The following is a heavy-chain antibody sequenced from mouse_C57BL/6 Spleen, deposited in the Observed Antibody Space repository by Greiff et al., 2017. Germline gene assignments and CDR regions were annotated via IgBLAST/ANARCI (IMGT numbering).Heavy chain of an antibody. J-gene: IGHJ3*01. D-gene: IGHD1-1*01. V-gene: IGHV1-82*01. CDR1: GYAFSSSW. CDR3: ARGDYYGSSSFAY. Sequence: VQLQQSGRGLVKPGASLKISCTASGYAFSSSWMNWVHQSPGKGLEWIGRIYPGAGATTYNGTFKGKGTLTADKYSSTAYMQLSSLTSEDSAVYFCARGDYYGSSSFAYWGQGTLVTVSA. CDR2: IYPGAGAT.